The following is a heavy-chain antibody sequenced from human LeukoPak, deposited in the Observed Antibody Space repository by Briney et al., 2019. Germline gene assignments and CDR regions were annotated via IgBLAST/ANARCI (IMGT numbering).Heavy chain of an antibody. CDR2: INSDGSST. Sequence: GGSLRLSCAVSGFTFSSYWMHWVRQAPGKGLVWVSRINSDGSSTTYADSVKGRFTISRDNAKNTLYLQMNSLRAEDTAVYYCAGESSLAAMSDYWGQGTLVTVSS. CDR3: AGESSLAAMSDY. D-gene: IGHD2-2*01. J-gene: IGHJ4*02. V-gene: IGHV3-74*01. CDR1: GFTFSSYW.